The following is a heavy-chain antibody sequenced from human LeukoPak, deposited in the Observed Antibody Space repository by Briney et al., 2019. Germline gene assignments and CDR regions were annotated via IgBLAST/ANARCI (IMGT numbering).Heavy chain of an antibody. CDR2: VSYDGSNK. D-gene: IGHD6-19*01. V-gene: IGHV3-30-3*01. CDR3: ARGIAVAGDFDY. Sequence: GTSLRLSCAASEFTFSNHAMHWVRQAPGKGLEWVAVVSYDGSNKYHADSVKGRFTISRDNSKNTLYLQMNSLRAEDTAVYYCARGIAVAGDFDYWGQGTLVTVSS. J-gene: IGHJ4*02. CDR1: EFTFSNHA.